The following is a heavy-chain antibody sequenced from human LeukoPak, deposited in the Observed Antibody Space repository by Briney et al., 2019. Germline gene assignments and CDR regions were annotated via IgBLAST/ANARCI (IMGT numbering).Heavy chain of an antibody. CDR1: GFSFSTYS. D-gene: IGHD6-13*01. Sequence: PGGSLRLSCAASGFSFSTYSMNWVRQAPGKGLEWVSFISGSSSYIYYADSVKGRFTISRDNAKNSVYLQMNSLRAEDTAVYYCAREDTIPGIAAAGATVFWGQGTLVTVSS. CDR3: AREDTIPGIAAAGATVF. V-gene: IGHV3-21*01. CDR2: ISGSSSYI. J-gene: IGHJ4*02.